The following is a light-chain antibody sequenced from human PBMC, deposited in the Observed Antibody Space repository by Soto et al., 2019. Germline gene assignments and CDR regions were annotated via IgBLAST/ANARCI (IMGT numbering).Light chain of an antibody. CDR3: QQYYSTPPTWT. CDR1: QSVLYSSNNKNY. V-gene: IGKV4-1*01. Sequence: DIVMTQSPDSLAVSLGERATINCKSSQSVLYSSNNKNYLAWYQQKPGQPPKQLIYWASTRESGVPDRFSGSGSGTDFTLTISSLQAEDVAVYYCQQYYSTPPTWTFGQGTKVEIK. J-gene: IGKJ1*01. CDR2: WAS.